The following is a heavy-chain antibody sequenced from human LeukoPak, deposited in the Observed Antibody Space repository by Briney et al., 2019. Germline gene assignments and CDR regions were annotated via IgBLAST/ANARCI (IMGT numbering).Heavy chain of an antibody. V-gene: IGHV3-21*01. CDR2: ISSSSTYI. J-gene: IGHJ4*02. CDR3: AKWGIAVAGMVDY. D-gene: IGHD6-19*01. Sequence: GRSLRLSCAASGFTFSSYDMNWVRQAPGKGLEWVSSISSSSTYIYYADSVKGRFTISRDNAKNSLYLQMNSLRAEDTAVYYCAKWGIAVAGMVDYWGQGTLVTVSS. CDR1: GFTFSSYD.